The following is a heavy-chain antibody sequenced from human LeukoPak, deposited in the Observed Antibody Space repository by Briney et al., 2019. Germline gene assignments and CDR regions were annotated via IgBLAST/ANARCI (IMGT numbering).Heavy chain of an antibody. CDR2: ISYDGSNK. D-gene: IGHD2-2*01. J-gene: IGHJ4*02. V-gene: IGHV3-30*03. CDR3: ARVDSIVVVPAASHYFDY. Sequence: GGSLRLSCAASGFTFSSYWMSWVRQAPGKGLEWVAVISYDGSNKYYADSVKGRFTISRDNSKNTLYLQMNSLRAEDTAVYYCARVDSIVVVPAASHYFDYWGQGTLVTVSS. CDR1: GFTFSSYW.